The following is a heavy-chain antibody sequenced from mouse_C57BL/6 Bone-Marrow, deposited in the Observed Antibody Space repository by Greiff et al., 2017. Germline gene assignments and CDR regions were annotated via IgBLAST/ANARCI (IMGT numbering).Heavy chain of an antibody. J-gene: IGHJ2*01. D-gene: IGHD2-1*01. V-gene: IGHV1-26*01. CDR1: GYTFTDYY. CDR3: ARFSQIYYGKPFDY. Sequence: VQLQQSGPELVKPGASVKISCKASGYTFTDYYMNWVKQSHGKSLEWIGDINPNNGGTSYNQKFKGKATLTVDKSSSTAYMELRSLTSEDSAVYYCARFSQIYYGKPFDYWGQGTTLTVSS. CDR2: INPNNGGT.